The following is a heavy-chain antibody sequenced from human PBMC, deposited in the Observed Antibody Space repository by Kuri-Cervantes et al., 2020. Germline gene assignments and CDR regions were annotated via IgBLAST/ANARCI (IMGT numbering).Heavy chain of an antibody. V-gene: IGHV4-39*01. CDR1: GGSIISGSYY. Sequence: SETLSLTCTVSGGSIISGSYYWGWIRQPPGKGLEWIGSIFYSGSTSYYPSLKSRVTISVDTSKNQFSLKLSSVTAADTAVYYCARGKGYCVRYYYYYMDVWGKGTTVTVSS. J-gene: IGHJ6*03. CDR3: ARGKGYCVRYYYYYMDV. D-gene: IGHD3-22*01. CDR2: IFYSGST.